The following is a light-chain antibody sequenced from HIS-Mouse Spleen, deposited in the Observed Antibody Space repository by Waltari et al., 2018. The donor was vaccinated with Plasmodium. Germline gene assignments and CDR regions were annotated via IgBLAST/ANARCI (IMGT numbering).Light chain of an antibody. Sequence: EIVMTQSPATLSVSPGERATVSCRASQSVSSNLAWYQQKPCNAPRLLIYGASTRATGIPARFSGSGSGTVFTLTISSLQSEDFAVYYCQQYNNWSFTFGPGTKVAIK. CDR1: QSVSSN. J-gene: IGKJ3*01. CDR3: QQYNNWSFT. CDR2: GAS. V-gene: IGKV3-15*01.